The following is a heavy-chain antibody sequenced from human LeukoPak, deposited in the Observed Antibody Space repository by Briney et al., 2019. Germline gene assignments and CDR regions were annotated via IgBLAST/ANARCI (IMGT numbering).Heavy chain of an antibody. CDR2: ISGDGDST. V-gene: IGHV3-43*02. CDR1: GFTFDDYG. J-gene: IGHJ6*02. CDR3: AKDHSPYEDYYYGMDV. D-gene: IGHD3-10*01. Sequence: PGGSLRLSCAASGFTFDDYGMHWVRQTPGKGLEWVSFISGDGDSTYYAESMKGRFTISRDNSKKSLYLQMNSLRNEDTAFYYCAKDHSPYEDYYYGMDVWGQGTTVTVSS.